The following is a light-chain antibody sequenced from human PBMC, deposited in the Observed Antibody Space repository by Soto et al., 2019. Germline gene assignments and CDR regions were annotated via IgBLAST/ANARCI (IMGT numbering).Light chain of an antibody. CDR3: QHYDNLVT. CDR1: QDIRKF. Sequence: DIQMTQSPSSLSASVGDRVTITCQASQDIRKFLNWYQQKPGKAPKLLINDASNLETGVPSRFSGGGSGTDFTFTINSLQPEDIATYYCQHYDNLVTFGPGTKVDIK. V-gene: IGKV1-33*01. J-gene: IGKJ3*01. CDR2: DAS.